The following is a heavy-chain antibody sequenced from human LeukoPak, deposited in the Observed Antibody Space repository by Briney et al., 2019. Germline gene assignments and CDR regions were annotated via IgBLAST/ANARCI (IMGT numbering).Heavy chain of an antibody. CDR1: GGSISSGSYY. CDR2: IYTSGST. CDR3: ARGSGYDDDGDY. Sequence: SETLSLTCTVSGGSISSGSYYWSWIRQPAGKGLEWIGRIYTSGSTNYNPSLKSRVTISVDTPKNQFSLKLSSVTAADTAVYYCARGSGYDDDGDYWGQGTLVTVSS. J-gene: IGHJ4*02. D-gene: IGHD5-12*01. V-gene: IGHV4-61*02.